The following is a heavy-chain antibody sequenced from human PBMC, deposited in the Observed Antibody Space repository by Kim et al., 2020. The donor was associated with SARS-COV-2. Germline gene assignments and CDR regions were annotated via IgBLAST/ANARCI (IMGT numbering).Heavy chain of an antibody. J-gene: IGHJ4*02. V-gene: IGHV1-8*01. CDR1: GYTFSNYD. CDR3: ARGAAWNGGPYYFDY. CDR2: MNPNSGNT. D-gene: IGHD1-1*01. Sequence: ASVKVSCKASGYTFSNYDINWVRQATGQGLEWTGWMNPNSGNTGYAQKFQGRVTMTSNTSTSTAYMDLSSLRSEDTAVYYCARGAAWNGGPYYFDYWGRGTLVTVSS.